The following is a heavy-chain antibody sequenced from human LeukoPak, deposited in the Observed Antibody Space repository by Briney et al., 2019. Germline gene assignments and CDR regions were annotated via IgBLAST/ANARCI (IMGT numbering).Heavy chain of an antibody. J-gene: IGHJ4*02. Sequence: SETLSLTCTVSGGSISSYYWGWIRQPPGKGLEWIGYIYYSGSTNYNPSLKSRVTISVDTSKNQFSLKLSSVTAADTAVYYCARVGDYGGSPYFDYWGQGTLVTVSS. V-gene: IGHV4-59*01. CDR2: IYYSGST. CDR1: GGSISSYY. CDR3: ARVGDYGGSPYFDY. D-gene: IGHD4-23*01.